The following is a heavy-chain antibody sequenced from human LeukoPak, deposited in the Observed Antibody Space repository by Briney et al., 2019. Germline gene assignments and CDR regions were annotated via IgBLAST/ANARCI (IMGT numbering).Heavy chain of an antibody. CDR3: ARVKGSYYDID. J-gene: IGHJ4*02. CDR2: INSDGSST. CDR1: GFTFSSYW. V-gene: IGHV3-74*01. D-gene: IGHD3-9*01. Sequence: GSLRLSCAASGFTFSSYWMHWVRQAPGKGLVWVSRINSDGSSTSYADSVKGRFTISRDNAKNTLYLQMNSLRAEDTAVYYCARVKGSYYDIDWGQGTLVTVSS.